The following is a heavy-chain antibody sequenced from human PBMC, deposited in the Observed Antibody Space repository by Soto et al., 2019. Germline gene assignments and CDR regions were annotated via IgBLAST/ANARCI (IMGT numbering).Heavy chain of an antibody. D-gene: IGHD1-20*01. CDR2: IYSGGST. CDR1: GFTVSIHY. V-gene: IGHV3-53*01. J-gene: IGHJ5*02. Sequence: EVQLVESGGGLIQPGGSLRLSCAASGFTVSIHYMSWVRQAPGKGLEWVSVIYSGGSTYYADSVKGRFTISRDSSKNTLYHQMISLRAEDTAVYYCARVTVIGWFDPRGQGTLVTVSS. CDR3: ARVTVIGWFDP.